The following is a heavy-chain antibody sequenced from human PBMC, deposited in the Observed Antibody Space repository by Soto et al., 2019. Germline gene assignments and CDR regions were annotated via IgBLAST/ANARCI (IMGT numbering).Heavy chain of an antibody. CDR3: AKEIGVRGYFGMDV. Sequence: EVQLVESGGGLVRPARSLSFSGPASGFTFYDYALYWARQVPGKALEWVSGISWNSATIDYADSVKGRFTISRDNAKNSLYLQMNSLRAEDTALYYCAKEIGVRGYFGMDVWGQGTTVTVSS. D-gene: IGHD3-10*01. CDR1: GFTFYDYA. V-gene: IGHV3-9*01. CDR2: ISWNSATI. J-gene: IGHJ6*02.